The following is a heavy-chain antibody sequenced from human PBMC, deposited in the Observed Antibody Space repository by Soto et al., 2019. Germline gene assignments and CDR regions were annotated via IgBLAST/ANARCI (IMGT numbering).Heavy chain of an antibody. CDR3: ARYSAASGTYYFDY. CDR1: GDSIIGTHW. V-gene: IGHV4-4*02. CDR2: THHSRGT. J-gene: IGHJ4*01. Sequence: PSETLSLTCLVSGDSIIGTHWWSWVRRPPGKGLEFIGETHHSRGTNYNPSLRSRVTMSLDKSKNQLSLILYSVTAADTGVYYCARYSAASGTYYFDYWGQGTLVTVSS. D-gene: IGHD6-13*01.